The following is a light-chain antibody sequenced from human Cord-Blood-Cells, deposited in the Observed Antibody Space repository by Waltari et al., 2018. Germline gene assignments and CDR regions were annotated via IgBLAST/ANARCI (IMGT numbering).Light chain of an antibody. CDR3: QQRSNWPLIP. CDR1: QSVSSY. CDR2: DAS. J-gene: IGKJ5*01. Sequence: EIVLTQSPATLTLPQGEGATLSCRASQSVSSYLAWYQQKPGQAPRLLIYDASNRATGIPARFSGSGSGTDFTLTISSLEPEDFAVYYCQQRSNWPLIPFGQGTRLEIK. V-gene: IGKV3-11*01.